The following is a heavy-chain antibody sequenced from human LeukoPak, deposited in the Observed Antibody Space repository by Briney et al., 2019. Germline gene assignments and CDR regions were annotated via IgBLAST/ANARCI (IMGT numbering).Heavy chain of an antibody. D-gene: IGHD3-10*01. J-gene: IGHJ4*02. CDR3: AKSGGGTTKNKYYFDY. V-gene: IGHV3-53*01. CDR1: GFIVSGNY. Sequence: GGSLRLSCAASGFIVSGNYMSWVRQAPGKGLEWVSVIYSGDSTYYADSVKGRFTISRDNSKNTLYLQMNSLRAEDTAVFYCAKSGGGTTKNKYYFDYWGQGTLVTVSS. CDR2: IYSGDST.